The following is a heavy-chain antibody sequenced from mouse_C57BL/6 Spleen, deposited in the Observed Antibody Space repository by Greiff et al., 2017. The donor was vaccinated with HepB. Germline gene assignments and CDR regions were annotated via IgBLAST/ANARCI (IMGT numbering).Heavy chain of an antibody. CDR2: ISSGGSYT. Sequence: EVKLVESGGDLVKPGGSLKLSCAASGFTFSSYGMSWVRQTPDKRLEWVATISSGGSYTYYPDSVKGRFTISRDNAKNTLYLQMSSLKSEDTAMYYCARNRLYYGSSHWYFDVWGTGTTVTVSS. D-gene: IGHD1-1*01. CDR3: ARNRLYYGSSHWYFDV. CDR1: GFTFSSYG. J-gene: IGHJ1*03. V-gene: IGHV5-6*02.